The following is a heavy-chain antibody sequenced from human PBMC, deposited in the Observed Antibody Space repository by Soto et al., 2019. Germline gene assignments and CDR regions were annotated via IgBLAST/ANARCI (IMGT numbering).Heavy chain of an antibody. J-gene: IGHJ4*02. CDR3: ARVAGVFDY. CDR1: GGSLSGYY. Sequence: SETLSLTCAVYGGSLSGYYWSWIRQTPGKGLEWIGEINDSGATNYNPSLKSRVTVSVDTSRNQFSLKLSSVTAADTAVYYCARVAGVFDYWGQGTLVTVSS. D-gene: IGHD6-19*01. CDR2: INDSGAT. V-gene: IGHV4-34*01.